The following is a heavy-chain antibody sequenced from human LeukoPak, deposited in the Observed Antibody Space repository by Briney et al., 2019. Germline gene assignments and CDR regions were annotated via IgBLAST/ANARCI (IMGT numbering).Heavy chain of an antibody. CDR1: GFTFSSYW. CDR3: AKDNDYGDYRFDY. D-gene: IGHD4-17*01. V-gene: IGHV3-7*01. CDR2: IKQDGSNK. J-gene: IGHJ4*02. Sequence: PGGSLRLSCAASGFTFSSYWMSWVRQAPGKGLEWVANIKQDGSNKYYADSVKGRFTISRDNSKNTLYLQMNSLRAEDTAVYYCAKDNDYGDYRFDYWGQGTLVTVS.